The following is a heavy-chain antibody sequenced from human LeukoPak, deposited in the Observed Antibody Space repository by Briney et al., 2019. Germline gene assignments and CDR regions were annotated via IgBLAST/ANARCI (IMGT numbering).Heavy chain of an antibody. CDR2: ISHDGIIAFLSFGGSNI. Sequence: GVSLRLSCAASGFTFSNYGMHWVRQARGRGLEWVAFISHDGIIAFLSFGGSNIHYVDSAKRRFTISRDNSKNTMYLQMHGLRAKDTAVYYCEKYLGLRAYHYYGMDVWGQGTTVTVSS. CDR1: GFTFSNYG. V-gene: IGHV3-30*18. J-gene: IGHJ6*02. CDR3: EKYLGLRAYHYYGMDV.